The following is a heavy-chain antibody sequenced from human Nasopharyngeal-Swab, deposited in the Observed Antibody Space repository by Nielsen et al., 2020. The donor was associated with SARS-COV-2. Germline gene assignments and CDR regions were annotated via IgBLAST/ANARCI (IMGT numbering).Heavy chain of an antibody. CDR3: ARVSGTQSIYYYYGMDV. D-gene: IGHD1-1*01. Sequence: GEALKISCAASGFTFSSYSMNWVRQAPGKGLEWVSSISSSSSYIYYADSVKGRFTISRDNAKNSLYLQMKSLRAEDTAVYYCARVSGTQSIYYYYGMDVWGQGTTVTVSS. J-gene: IGHJ6*02. CDR2: ISSSSSYI. CDR1: GFTFSSYS. V-gene: IGHV3-21*01.